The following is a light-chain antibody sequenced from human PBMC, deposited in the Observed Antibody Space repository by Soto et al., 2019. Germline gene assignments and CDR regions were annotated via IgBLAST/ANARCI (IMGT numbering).Light chain of an antibody. Sequence: EIVLTQSPVTLSLSPGEGATLSCRASQTVSKNYLAWYQQKAGQAPRLVIYAASTRATGIPDRFSGSGSGTEFILTISSLQSEDFAVYYCQEYNTWPWTFGQGTKVDIK. J-gene: IGKJ1*01. V-gene: IGKV3-15*01. CDR1: QTVSKN. CDR2: AAS. CDR3: QEYNTWPWT.